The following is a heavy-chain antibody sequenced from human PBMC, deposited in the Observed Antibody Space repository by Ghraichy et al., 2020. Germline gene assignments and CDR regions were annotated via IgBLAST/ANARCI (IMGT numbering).Heavy chain of an antibody. D-gene: IGHD2-15*01. CDR3: ARGTSGAGSGGSHAGIYFDY. CDR2: INPSGGST. V-gene: IGHV1-46*01. Sequence: ASVKVSCKASGYTFTSYYMHWVRQAPGQGLEWMGIINPSGGSTSYAQKFQGRVTMTRDTSTSTVYMELSSLRSEDTAVYYCARGTSGAGSGGSHAGIYFDYWGQGTLVTVSS. CDR1: GYTFTSYY. J-gene: IGHJ4*02.